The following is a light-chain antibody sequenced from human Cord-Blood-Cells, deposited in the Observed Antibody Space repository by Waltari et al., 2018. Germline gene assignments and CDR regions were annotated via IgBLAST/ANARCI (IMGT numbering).Light chain of an antibody. CDR1: TSDVGGYNY. CDR3: SSYTSSSTLVV. CDR2: DVG. J-gene: IGLJ2*01. V-gene: IGLV2-14*01. Sequence: QSALTQPASVSGSPGPSSTISCTGTTSDVGGYNYVSWYHQHPGKAPKLMMYDVGNRAAVVCNRLSGSKPGHSASLTVSVLQAEDEADYYCSSYTSSSTLVVFGGGTKLTVL.